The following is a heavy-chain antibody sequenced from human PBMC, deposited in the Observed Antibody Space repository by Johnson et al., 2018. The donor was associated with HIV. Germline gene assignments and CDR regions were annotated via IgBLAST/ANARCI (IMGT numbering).Heavy chain of an antibody. V-gene: IGHV3-23*04. J-gene: IGHJ3*02. CDR3: ARESIFGVVIYAFDI. Sequence: VQLVESGGGLVQPGGSLRLSCAASGFTFSSYAMSWVRQAPGKGLEWVSAISGSGGSTYYADSVKGRFTISRDNSKKSLYMQMNSLRAEDTGLYYCARESIFGVVIYAFDIWGQGTMVTVSS. CDR1: GFTFSSYA. D-gene: IGHD3-3*01. CDR2: ISGSGGST.